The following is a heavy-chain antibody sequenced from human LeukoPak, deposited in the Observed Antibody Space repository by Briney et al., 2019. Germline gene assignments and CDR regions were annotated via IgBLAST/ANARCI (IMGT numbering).Heavy chain of an antibody. J-gene: IGHJ4*02. CDR3: ARDTYYYGSGSYYLFDY. CDR1: GFTFSSYA. CDR2: ISSSSSYI. V-gene: IGHV3-21*01. Sequence: PGGSLRLSCAASGFTFSSYAMSWVRQAPGKGLEWVSSISSSSSYIYYADSVKGRFTISRDNAKNSLYLQMNGLRAEDTAVYYCARDTYYYGSGSYYLFDYWGQGTLVTVSS. D-gene: IGHD3-10*01.